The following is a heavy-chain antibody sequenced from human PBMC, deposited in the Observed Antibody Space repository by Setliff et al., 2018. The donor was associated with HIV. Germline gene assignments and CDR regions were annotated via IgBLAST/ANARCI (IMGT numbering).Heavy chain of an antibody. D-gene: IGHD3-22*01. CDR1: GFTFSSYW. CDR2: IKQDGSEK. CDR3: ARSFPYYYESSGLYAMDV. V-gene: IGHV3-7*05. Sequence: PGGSLRLSCAASGFTFSSYWMSWVRQAPGKGLEWVANIKQDGSEKYYVDSVKGRFTISRDNAKNSLYLQMNSLRAEDTAVYFCARSFPYYYESSGLYAMDVWGQGTTVTVSS. J-gene: IGHJ6*02.